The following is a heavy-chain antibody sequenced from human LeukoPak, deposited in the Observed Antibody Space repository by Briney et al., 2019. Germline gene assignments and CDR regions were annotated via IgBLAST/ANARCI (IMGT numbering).Heavy chain of an antibody. CDR3: AKAQNRGYNYGYPYFEY. J-gene: IGHJ4*02. CDR2: ISGSGGST. CDR1: GFTFSSYA. V-gene: IGHV3-23*01. Sequence: QAGGSLRLSCAASGFTFSSYAMSWVRQAPGKGLEWVSAISGSGGSTYYADSVKGRFTISRDNSKNTLYLQMNSLRAEDTAVYYCAKAQNRGYNYGYPYFEYWGQGTLVTVSS. D-gene: IGHD5-18*01.